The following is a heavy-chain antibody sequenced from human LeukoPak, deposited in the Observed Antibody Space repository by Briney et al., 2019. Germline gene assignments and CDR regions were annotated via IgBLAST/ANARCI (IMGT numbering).Heavy chain of an antibody. D-gene: IGHD3-3*01. CDR2: IDVVGTRT. CDR1: GFIFSNYW. J-gene: IGHJ4*02. CDR3: VRSMSGRNDF. V-gene: IGHV3-74*01. Sequence: GGSLRLSCAGSGFIFSNYWVHWVRQAPGKELVWVARIDVVGTRTDYADSVRGRFTISRDNAKKTIYLQMNSLTADDTAVYYCVRSMSGRNDFWGQGTVVSVSS.